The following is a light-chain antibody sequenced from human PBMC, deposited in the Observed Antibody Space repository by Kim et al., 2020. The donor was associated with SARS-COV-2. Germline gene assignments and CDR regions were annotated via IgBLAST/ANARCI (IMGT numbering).Light chain of an antibody. V-gene: IGKV4-1*01. J-gene: IGKJ4*01. CDR1: QSILSRDNNKNY. CDR2: WAS. Sequence: APINCKASQSILSRDNNKNYLAWFQQLPGQPPKLLLSWASARQSGVPDRFRGSGSGTDFTLTISSLQAEDVAVYYCHQFYDSPFTFGGGTKVDIK. CDR3: HQFYDSPFT.